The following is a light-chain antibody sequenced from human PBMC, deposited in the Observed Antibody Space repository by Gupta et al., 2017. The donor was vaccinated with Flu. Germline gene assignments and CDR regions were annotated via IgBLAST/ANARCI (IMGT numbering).Light chain of an antibody. CDR3: QQDNWRWT. Sequence: DTQITQPPSTLSASIGDKVIITCRASQNIQSWLAWYQQKPGKAPKMLINKASSLRSGVPSRFSGSGSGTEFNLTISSLQAEDLATYYCQQDNWRWTFGQGTKL. CDR2: KAS. V-gene: IGKV1-5*03. CDR1: QNIQSW. J-gene: IGKJ1*01.